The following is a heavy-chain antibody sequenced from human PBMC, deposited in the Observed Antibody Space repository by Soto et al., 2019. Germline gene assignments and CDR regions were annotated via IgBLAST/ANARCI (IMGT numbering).Heavy chain of an antibody. V-gene: IGHV3-53*02. CDR3: ARAGFWSGYPVNYFDY. Sequence: EVQLVETGGGLIQPGGSLRLSCAASGFTVSSNYMSWVRQAPGMGLEWVSVIYSGGSTYYADSVKGRFTISRDNSKNTLYLQMNSLRAEDTAVYYCARAGFWSGYPVNYFDYWGQGTLVTVSS. CDR1: GFTVSSNY. D-gene: IGHD3-3*01. J-gene: IGHJ4*02. CDR2: IYSGGST.